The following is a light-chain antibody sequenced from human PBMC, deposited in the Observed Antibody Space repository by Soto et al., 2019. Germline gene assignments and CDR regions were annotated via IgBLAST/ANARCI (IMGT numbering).Light chain of an antibody. V-gene: IGLV6-57*03. J-gene: IGLJ3*02. CDR3: QSYDSSNFWV. CDR2: EDN. Sequence: NFMLTQPHSVSESPGKTVTISCTRSSGSIVSNYVQWYQQRPGSAPTTVIYEDNQRPSGVPDRFSGSIDSSSNSASLTTAGLKTEDEADYYWQSYDSSNFWVFGGGTQLTVL. CDR1: SGSIVSNY.